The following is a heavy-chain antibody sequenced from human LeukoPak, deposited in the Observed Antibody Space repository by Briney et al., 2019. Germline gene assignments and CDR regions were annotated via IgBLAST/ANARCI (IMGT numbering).Heavy chain of an antibody. Sequence: GGSLRLSCAASGFTFRSSWMHWVRQAPGKGLVRVSRINTDGSGTIYADSVKGRFTISRDNAKNTLYLQMNSLRVEDTAVYYCASFTNSAAFDIWGQGTMVTVSS. V-gene: IGHV3-74*01. J-gene: IGHJ3*02. CDR2: INTDGSGT. D-gene: IGHD4-23*01. CDR3: ASFTNSAAFDI. CDR1: GFTFRSSW.